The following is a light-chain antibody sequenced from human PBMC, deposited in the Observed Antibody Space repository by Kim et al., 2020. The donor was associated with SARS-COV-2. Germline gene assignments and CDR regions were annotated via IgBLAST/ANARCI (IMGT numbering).Light chain of an antibody. V-gene: IGKV3-20*01. CDR1: QSVSSNY. CDR2: AAS. Sequence: EIVLTQSPGTLSLSPGERVTLSCRASQSVSSNYLAWYQQRPGQAPRLLIVAASTRATGIPDRFSGSGSGTDFTLTISRLEPEDFAVYFCQQYGSSRYSFGQGTKLEI. CDR3: QQYGSSRYS. J-gene: IGKJ2*03.